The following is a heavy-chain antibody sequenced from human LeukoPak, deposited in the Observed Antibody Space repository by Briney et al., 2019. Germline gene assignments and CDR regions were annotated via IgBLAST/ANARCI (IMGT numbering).Heavy chain of an antibody. CDR1: GFTFSSYW. D-gene: IGHD5-12*01. CDR2: IYSGGST. Sequence: GGSLRLSCAASGFTFSSYWMSWVRQAPGKGLEWVSVIYSGGSTYYADSVKGRFTISRDNSKNTLYLQMNSLRAEDTAVYYCARGGWLRPFDYWGQGTLVTVSS. J-gene: IGHJ4*02. V-gene: IGHV3-66*01. CDR3: ARGGWLRPFDY.